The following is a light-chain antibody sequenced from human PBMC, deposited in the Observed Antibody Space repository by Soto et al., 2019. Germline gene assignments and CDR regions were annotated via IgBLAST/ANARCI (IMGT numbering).Light chain of an antibody. CDR3: CSYAGSYIP. Sequence: QSALTQPRSVSGSPGQSVTISCSGTSSDVGGYNYVSWYQQHPGKAPKLMIYDVSKRPSGVPDRFSGSKSGNTASPTISGLQAVDEADYYCCSYAGSYIPFGGGTKVTVL. V-gene: IGLV2-11*01. CDR1: SSDVGGYNY. CDR2: DVS. J-gene: IGLJ2*01.